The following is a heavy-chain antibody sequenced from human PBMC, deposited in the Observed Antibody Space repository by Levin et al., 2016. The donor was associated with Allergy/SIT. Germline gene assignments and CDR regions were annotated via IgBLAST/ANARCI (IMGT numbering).Heavy chain of an antibody. Sequence: WIRQPPGKGLEWIGEIYHSGSTNYNPSLKSRVTISVDKSKNQFSLKLSSVTAADTAVYYCARVVGDYVRDYWGQGTLVTVSS. CDR2: IYHSGST. J-gene: IGHJ4*02. V-gene: IGHV4-4*02. CDR3: ARVVGDYVRDY. D-gene: IGHD4-17*01.